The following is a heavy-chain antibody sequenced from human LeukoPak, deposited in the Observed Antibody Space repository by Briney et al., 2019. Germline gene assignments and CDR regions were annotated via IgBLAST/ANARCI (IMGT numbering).Heavy chain of an antibody. D-gene: IGHD1-1*01. V-gene: IGHV3-23*01. Sequence: GGSLRLSCAASGFSFSNYAMSWVRQAPARGPEWVSSIRGAGETFYADSVKGRFTLSRGDSRNTVYLQLNNLRVEDTAIYYCAKANWVSNADAVWWGQGTQVTVSS. CDR1: GFSFSNYA. J-gene: IGHJ4*02. CDR3: AKANWVSNADAVW. CDR2: IRGAGET.